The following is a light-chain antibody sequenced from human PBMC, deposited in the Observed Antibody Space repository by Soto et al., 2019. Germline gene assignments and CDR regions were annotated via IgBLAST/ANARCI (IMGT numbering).Light chain of an antibody. CDR3: QQYGSSPWT. J-gene: IGKJ1*01. CDR1: QSVSSSY. V-gene: IGKV3-20*01. Sequence: EIVLTQSPGTLSLSPGERATLSCRASQSVSSSYLAWYQQKPGQAPRLLIYGASSRATGIPERFSGSGSGTDFPLAISRLEPEDFAVYYFQQYGSSPWTFGQGTKVEIK. CDR2: GAS.